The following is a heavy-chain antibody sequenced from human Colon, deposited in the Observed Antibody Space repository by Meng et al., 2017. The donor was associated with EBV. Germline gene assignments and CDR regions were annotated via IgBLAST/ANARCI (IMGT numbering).Heavy chain of an antibody. CDR3: ARTNYGDYNWFDP. CDR2: IYYSGST. D-gene: IGHD4-17*01. CDR1: GGSISSGGFY. J-gene: IGHJ5*02. Sequence: QVQLQESGPGLVKPSPXLSLTCPVSGGSISSGGFYWSWIRQHPGKGLEWIGYIYYSGSTYYNPSLRSRVAISIDTSKNQFSLKLTSVTAADTAVYFCARTNYGDYNWFDPWGQGTLVTVSS. V-gene: IGHV4-31*03.